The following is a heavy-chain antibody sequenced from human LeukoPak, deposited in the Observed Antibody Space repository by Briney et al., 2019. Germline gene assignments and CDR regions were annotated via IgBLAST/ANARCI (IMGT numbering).Heavy chain of an antibody. J-gene: IGHJ6*03. Sequence: TGGSLRLSCAASGFTFSSYSMNWVRQAPGKGLEWVSSISSSSSYIYYADSVKGRFTISRDNAKNSLYLQMNSLRAEDTAVYYCARDLGGSSVYYYYYYVDVWGKGTTVTVSS. CDR1: GFTFSSYS. CDR3: ARDLGGSSVYYYYYYVDV. D-gene: IGHD1-26*01. V-gene: IGHV3-21*01. CDR2: ISSSSSYI.